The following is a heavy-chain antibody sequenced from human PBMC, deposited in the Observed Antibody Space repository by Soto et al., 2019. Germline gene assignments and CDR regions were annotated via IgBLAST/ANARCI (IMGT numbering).Heavy chain of an antibody. V-gene: IGHV4-30-4*01. Sequence: SETLSLTCNVSGVSISIEHYHWTWIRQSPGKDLEWIGYIHYSGSIYYNPSLQSRVTISVDTSKNQFSLKLSSVTAADTAVYYCARVFDDSSSSRPNDAFDISGQGTMVTVSS. J-gene: IGHJ3*02. D-gene: IGHD6-6*01. CDR2: IHYSGSI. CDR3: ARVFDDSSSSRPNDAFDI. CDR1: GVSISIEHYH.